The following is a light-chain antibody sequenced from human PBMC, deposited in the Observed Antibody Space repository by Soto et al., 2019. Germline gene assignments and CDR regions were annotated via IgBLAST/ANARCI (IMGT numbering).Light chain of an antibody. CDR2: KTY. CDR3: AAWDDSLRWV. V-gene: IGLV1-47*01. CDR1: SSNIGSNF. Sequence: QSVLPQPPSASGTPGQRVTIPCSGSSSNIGSNFVYWYQQLPGTAPKLLIFKTYQRPPGVPDRFSGSKSGTSASLAISGLRTEDEADYYCAAWDDSLRWVFGGGTKLTVL. J-gene: IGLJ3*02.